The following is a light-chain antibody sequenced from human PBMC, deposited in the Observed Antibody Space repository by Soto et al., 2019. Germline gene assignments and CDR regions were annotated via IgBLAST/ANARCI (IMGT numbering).Light chain of an antibody. CDR3: QQYNNWPFS. CDR1: QGVTTN. CDR2: DVS. V-gene: IGKV3-15*01. J-gene: IGKJ5*01. Sequence: VMRQSPASLSVYPGERVTLSCRAGQGVTTNFAWYQQKSGQSPRLLIYDVSTRATGVPARFSGTGSETDFTLTISGLQSEDSAVYFCQQYNNWPFSFGQGTRLEIK.